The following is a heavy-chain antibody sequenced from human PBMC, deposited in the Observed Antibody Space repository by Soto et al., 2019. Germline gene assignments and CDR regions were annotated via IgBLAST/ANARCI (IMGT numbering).Heavy chain of an antibody. Sequence: PGGSLRLSCVASGFTFSTHAMSWVRQAPGKGLEWVATVAYSGVSTYYADFVKGRFTVSKDNSKNTLSLQMSSLRDEDTAVYYCAKDYSHDDYWGQGTLVTVSS. CDR1: GFTFSTHA. V-gene: IGHV3-23*01. CDR2: VAYSGVST. CDR3: AKDYSHDDY. J-gene: IGHJ4*02. D-gene: IGHD5-18*01.